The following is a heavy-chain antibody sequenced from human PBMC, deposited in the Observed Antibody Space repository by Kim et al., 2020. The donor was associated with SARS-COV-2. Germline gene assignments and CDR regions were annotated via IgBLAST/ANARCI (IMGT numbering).Heavy chain of an antibody. CDR3: AKDLRGLLPGRDAFDI. V-gene: IGHV3-23*01. CDR1: GFTFSSYA. CDR2: ISGSGGST. Sequence: GGSLRLSCAASGFTFSSYAMSWVRQAPGKGLEWVSAISGSGGSTYYADSVKGRFTISRDNSKNTLYLQMNSLRAEDTAVYYCAKDLRGLLPGRDAFDIWGQGTMVTVSS. J-gene: IGHJ3*02. D-gene: IGHD2-15*01.